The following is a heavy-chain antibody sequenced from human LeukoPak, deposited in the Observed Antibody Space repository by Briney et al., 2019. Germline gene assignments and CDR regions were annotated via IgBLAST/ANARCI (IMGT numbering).Heavy chain of an antibody. CDR3: ARGKYSSSWWTTDPVDY. CDR2: MNPNSGNT. D-gene: IGHD6-13*01. Sequence: ASAKVSCTASGYTFTSYDINWVRQATGQGLEWMGWMNPNSGNTGYAQKFQGRVTMTRNTSISTAYMELSSLRSEDTAVYYCARGKYSSSWWTTDPVDYWGQGTLVTVSS. CDR1: GYTFTSYD. V-gene: IGHV1-8*01. J-gene: IGHJ4*02.